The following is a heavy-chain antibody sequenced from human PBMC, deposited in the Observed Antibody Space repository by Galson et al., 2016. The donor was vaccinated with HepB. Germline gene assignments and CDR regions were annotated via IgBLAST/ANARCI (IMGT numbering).Heavy chain of an antibody. CDR3: VRDDYLDV. CDR1: GFTFSPFW. CDR2: TKAAGRDQ. Sequence: SLRLSCAASGFTFSPFWMNWVRQAPGKGLEWVAVTKAAGRDQFYVDSVKGRFTIARDNTKNSLYLHMNSPTAEDTAVYYCVRDDYLDVWGQGTMVIVSS. D-gene: IGHD4-11*01. J-gene: IGHJ3*01. V-gene: IGHV3-7*01.